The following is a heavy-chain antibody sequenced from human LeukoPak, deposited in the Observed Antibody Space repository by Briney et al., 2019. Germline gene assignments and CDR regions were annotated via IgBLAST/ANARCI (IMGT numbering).Heavy chain of an antibody. Sequence: PGGSLRLSCAASGFTVSSDYMSWVRQAPGKGLVWVSRINSDGSSTSYADSVKGRFTMSRDNAKNTLYLQMNSLRAEDTAVYYCARDSGYSYVDYWGQGTLVTVSS. CDR1: GFTVSSDY. J-gene: IGHJ4*02. D-gene: IGHD5-18*01. CDR2: INSDGSST. V-gene: IGHV3-74*01. CDR3: ARDSGYSYVDY.